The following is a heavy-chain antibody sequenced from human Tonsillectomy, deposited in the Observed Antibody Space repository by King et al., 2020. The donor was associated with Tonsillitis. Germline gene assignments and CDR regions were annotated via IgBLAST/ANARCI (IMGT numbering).Heavy chain of an antibody. V-gene: IGHV3-48*04. J-gene: IGHJ4*01. D-gene: IGHD6-19*01. Sequence: VQLVECGGDSVQAGGSLRLSCTASGFTFNSYYMNWVRQAPGKGLEWVSYVSTSGGTIYYADSVKSRFTFSRDYSRNSLYLQMNSQSSEHTAVYYCARGAVSSSRQALDYWGQGTLVTVSS. CDR2: VSTSGGTI. CDR3: ARGAVSSSRQALDY. CDR1: GFTFNSYY.